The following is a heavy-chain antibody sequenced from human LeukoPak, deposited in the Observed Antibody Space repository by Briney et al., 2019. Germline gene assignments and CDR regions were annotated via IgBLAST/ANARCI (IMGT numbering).Heavy chain of an antibody. D-gene: IGHD3-3*01. Sequence: PSETLSLTCTVSGGSISSSNYYWGWIRQPPGKGLEWIGSIYYSGSTYYNPSLKSRVTISVYTSKNQFSLKLSSVTAADTAVYYCARTSASYYYYMDVWGKGTAVTISS. CDR1: GGSISSSNYY. CDR3: ARTSASYYYYMDV. V-gene: IGHV4-39*01. J-gene: IGHJ6*03. CDR2: IYYSGST.